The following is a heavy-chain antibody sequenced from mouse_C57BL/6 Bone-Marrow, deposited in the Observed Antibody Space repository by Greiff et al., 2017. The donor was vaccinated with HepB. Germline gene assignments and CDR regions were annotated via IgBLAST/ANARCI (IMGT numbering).Heavy chain of an antibody. CDR2: ISNLAYST. CDR3: ARKGDYYGSSYWYFDV. J-gene: IGHJ1*03. Sequence: EVKVVESGGGLVQPGGSLKLSCAASGFTFSDYGMAWVRQAPRKGPEWVAFISNLAYSTYYADTVTGRFTISRENAKNTLYLEMSRLRSEDTAMYYCARKGDYYGSSYWYFDVWGTGTTVTVSS. D-gene: IGHD1-1*01. V-gene: IGHV5-15*01. CDR1: GFTFSDYG.